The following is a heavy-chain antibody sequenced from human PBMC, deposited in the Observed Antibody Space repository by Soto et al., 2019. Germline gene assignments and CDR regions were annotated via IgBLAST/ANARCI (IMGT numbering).Heavy chain of an antibody. V-gene: IGHV1-69*04. Sequence: SVKVSCKASGGTFSSYTISWVRQAPGQGLEWMGRIIPILGIANYAQKFQGRVTITADESTSTAYMELSSLRSEDTAVYYCARDDVDTAMPYGMDVWGQGTTVTVSS. CDR3: ARDDVDTAMPYGMDV. D-gene: IGHD5-18*01. CDR2: IIPILGIA. CDR1: GGTFSSYT. J-gene: IGHJ6*02.